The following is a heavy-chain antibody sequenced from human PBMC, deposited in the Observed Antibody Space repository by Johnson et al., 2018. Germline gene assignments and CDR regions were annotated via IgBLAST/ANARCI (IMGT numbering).Heavy chain of an antibody. J-gene: IGHJ6*02. D-gene: IGHD2-2*01. V-gene: IGHV3-9*01. CDR3: ARPRRVQASSYYYYGFDV. CDR2: ISWNSGYE. Sequence: VQLVQSGGGLVQPGGSLRLSCAASGFTFGDYAMHWVRQVPGKGLEWVSVISWNSGYERYGASVKGRFPISRKNAKNSLYLQMNSRRAGDTAVYYCARPRRVQASSYYYYGFDVWGQGTTVTVSS. CDR1: GFTFGDYA.